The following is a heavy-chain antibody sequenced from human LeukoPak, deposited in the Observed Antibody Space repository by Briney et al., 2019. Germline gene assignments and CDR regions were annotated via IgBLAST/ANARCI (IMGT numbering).Heavy chain of an antibody. CDR1: GGSTSSSSYY. CDR2: IYYSGST. CDR3: ARGRRDGYNPYWYFDL. Sequence: SETLSLTCTVSGGSTSSSSYYWGWIRQPPGKGLEWIGSIYYSGSTYYNPSLKSRVTISVDTSKNQFSLKLSSVTAADTAVYYCARGRRDGYNPYWYFDLWGRGTLVTVSS. D-gene: IGHD5-24*01. V-gene: IGHV4-39*07. J-gene: IGHJ2*01.